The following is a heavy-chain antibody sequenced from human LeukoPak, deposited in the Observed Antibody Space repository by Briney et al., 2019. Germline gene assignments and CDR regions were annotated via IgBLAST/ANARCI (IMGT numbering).Heavy chain of an antibody. V-gene: IGHV1-46*01. CDR3: ARDPCSGGSCYNWFDP. J-gene: IGHJ5*02. D-gene: IGHD2-15*01. CDR2: INSTSGTA. Sequence: ASVKVSCKASGYTFSSSHMHWVRQAPGQGLEWMGIINSTSGTASYAQKFQGRVTMTRDTSTGTVYMELSSLRSEDTAVYYCARDPCSGGSCYNWFDPWGQGTLVTVSS. CDR1: GYTFSSSH.